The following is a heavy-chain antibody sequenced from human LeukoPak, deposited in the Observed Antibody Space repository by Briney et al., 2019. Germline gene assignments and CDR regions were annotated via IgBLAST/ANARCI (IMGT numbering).Heavy chain of an antibody. Sequence: ASVKASCKASGYTFTSYYMHWVRQAPGQGLEWMGIINPSGGSTSYAQKFQGRVTMTRDMSTSTVYMELSSLRSEDTAVYYCARGDYPNWFDPWGQGTLVTVSS. V-gene: IGHV1-46*01. D-gene: IGHD4-17*01. J-gene: IGHJ5*02. CDR2: INPSGGST. CDR1: GYTFTSYY. CDR3: ARGDYPNWFDP.